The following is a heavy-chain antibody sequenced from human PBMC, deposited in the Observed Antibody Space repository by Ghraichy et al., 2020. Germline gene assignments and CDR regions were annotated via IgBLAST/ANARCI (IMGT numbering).Heavy chain of an antibody. CDR3: ARDRAMVQGVVGDNWFDP. CDR2: IYTSDST. CDR1: GFSVSSNY. D-gene: IGHD3-10*01. J-gene: IGHJ5*02. V-gene: IGHV3-53*01. Sequence: GGSLRLSCAASGFSVSSNYMSWVRQAPGKGLEWVSVIYTSDSTYYADSVKGRFTIYRDNSKNMLYLQMNSLRVEDTAMYYCARDRAMVQGVVGDNWFDPWGQGTLVTVSS.